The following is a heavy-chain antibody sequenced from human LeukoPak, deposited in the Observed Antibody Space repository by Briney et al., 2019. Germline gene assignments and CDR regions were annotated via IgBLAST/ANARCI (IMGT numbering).Heavy chain of an antibody. CDR1: GFTFSNAW. D-gene: IGHD3-9*01. V-gene: IGHV3-15*01. CDR3: ITGGATYYDTLTGYFPTFDY. Sequence: GGSLRLSCAASGFTFSNAWMSWVCQAPGKGLEWVGRIKSKTDGETTDYAAPVKGRFTISRDDSKNTLYLQMNSLKTEDTAVYYCITGGATYYDTLTGYFPTFDYWGQGTLVTVSS. J-gene: IGHJ4*02. CDR2: IKSKTDGETT.